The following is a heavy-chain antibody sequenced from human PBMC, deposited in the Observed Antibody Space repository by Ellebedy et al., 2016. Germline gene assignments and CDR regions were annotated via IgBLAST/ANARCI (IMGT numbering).Heavy chain of an antibody. D-gene: IGHD6-13*01. CDR3: ARALPGWEQQLVLDY. V-gene: IGHV3-21*05. CDR2: ISSSSSYI. J-gene: IGHJ4*02. CDR1: GFTFSSYA. Sequence: GESLKISXAASGFTFSSYAMNWVRQAPGTGLEWVSYISSSSSYIYYADSVKGRFTISRDNAKNSLYLQMNSLRAEDTAVYYCARALPGWEQQLVLDYWGQGTLVTVSS.